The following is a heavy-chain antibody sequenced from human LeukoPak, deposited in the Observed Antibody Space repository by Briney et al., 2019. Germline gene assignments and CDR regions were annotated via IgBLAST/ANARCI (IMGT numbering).Heavy chain of an antibody. CDR3: AKGRYDYVWGSYRYPPPDY. V-gene: IGHV3-30*18. CDR2: RSYDGSNK. Sequence: PGGSLRLSCGASGFTFSSYGLHWVRQAPCKGLEWVAVRSYDGSNKYYADSVKGRFTISRDNSKNTLYLQMNSLRAEDTAVYYCAKGRYDYVWGSYRYPPPDYWGQGTLVTVSS. J-gene: IGHJ4*02. D-gene: IGHD3-16*02. CDR1: GFTFSSYG.